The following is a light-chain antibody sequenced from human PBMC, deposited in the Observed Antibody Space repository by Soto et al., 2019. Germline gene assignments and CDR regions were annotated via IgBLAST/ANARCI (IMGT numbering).Light chain of an antibody. J-gene: IGLJ3*02. Sequence: QSALTQPASVSGSPGQSITMSCTGASSDIGGYDYVSWYQRHPGEAPKLLIYDVTNRPSGVSNRFSASKSGNTASLTISGLQAEDEADYYCSSYTSRNTVVFGGGTKLTVL. CDR2: DVT. CDR1: SSDIGGYDY. V-gene: IGLV2-14*03. CDR3: SSYTSRNTVV.